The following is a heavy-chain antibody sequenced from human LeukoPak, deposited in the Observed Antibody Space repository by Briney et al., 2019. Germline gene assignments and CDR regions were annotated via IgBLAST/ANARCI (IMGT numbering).Heavy chain of an antibody. CDR2: INWNGGST. D-gene: IGHD3-22*01. CDR1: GFTFDDYG. CDR3: AREKPFYDSSGYYYPMAFDY. V-gene: IGHV3-20*04. Sequence: PGGSLRLSCAASGFTFDDYGMSWVRHAPGKGLEWVSGINWNGGSTGYADSVKGRFTIARDNAKNSLYLQMNSLRAEDTALYYCAREKPFYDSSGYYYPMAFDYWGQGTLVTVSS. J-gene: IGHJ4*02.